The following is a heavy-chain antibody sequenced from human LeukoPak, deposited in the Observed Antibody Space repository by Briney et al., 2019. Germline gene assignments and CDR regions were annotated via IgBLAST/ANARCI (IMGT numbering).Heavy chain of an antibody. CDR1: GFTVSSNY. Sequence: GGSLRLSCAASGFTVSSNYMSWVRQTPGKGLEWVSVIYSGGSTYYADSVKGRFTISRDNSKNTLYLQMNSLRAEDTAVYYCARSKVTTVYGMDVWGQGTTVTVSS. V-gene: IGHV3-66*01. J-gene: IGHJ6*02. CDR2: IYSGGST. CDR3: ARSKVTTVYGMDV. D-gene: IGHD4-17*01.